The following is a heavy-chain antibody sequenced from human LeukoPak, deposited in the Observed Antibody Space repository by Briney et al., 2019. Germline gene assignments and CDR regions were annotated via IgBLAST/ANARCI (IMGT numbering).Heavy chain of an antibody. V-gene: IGHV4-4*07. D-gene: IGHD4-17*01. J-gene: IGHJ3*02. CDR1: GGSLSSYY. CDR3: ARDRVTDDYGDYGGALDAFDI. CDR2: IYTSGSA. Sequence: ETLSLTCTVSGGSLSSYYWSWIRQPAGKGLEWIGRIYTSGSANYNPSLKSRVTMSVDTSKNQFSLKLSSVTAADTAVYYCARDRVTDDYGDYGGALDAFDIWGQGTMVTVSS.